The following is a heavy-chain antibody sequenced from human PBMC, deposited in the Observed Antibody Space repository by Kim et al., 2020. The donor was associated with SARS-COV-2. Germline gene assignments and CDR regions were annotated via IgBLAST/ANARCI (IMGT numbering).Heavy chain of an antibody. D-gene: IGHD3-10*01. CDR1: GYSFTNYW. Sequence: GESLKISCGYSFTNYWIGWVRQMPGKGLEWMGIIYPGDSDTRYSPSFQGQVTISADKSINTAYLQWSSLKASDTAMYYCATREVNSGWYDSWGHGTLVTV. J-gene: IGHJ5*01. CDR3: ATREVNSGWYDS. CDR2: IYPGDSDT. V-gene: IGHV5-51*01.